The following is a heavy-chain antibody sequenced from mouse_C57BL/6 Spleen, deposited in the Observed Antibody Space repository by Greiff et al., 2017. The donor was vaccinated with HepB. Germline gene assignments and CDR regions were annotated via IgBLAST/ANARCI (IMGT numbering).Heavy chain of an antibody. Sequence: EVQVVESGGGLVKPGGSLKLSCAASGFTFSSYAMSWVRQTPEKRLEWVATISDGGSYTYYPDNVKGRFTISRDNAKNNLYLQMSHLKSEDTAMYYCARDLCDYYWSSFCAYWGQGTLVTVSA. CDR3: ARDLCDYYWSSFCAY. J-gene: IGHJ3*01. D-gene: IGHD1-1*01. V-gene: IGHV5-4*01. CDR2: ISDGGSYT. CDR1: GFTFSSYA.